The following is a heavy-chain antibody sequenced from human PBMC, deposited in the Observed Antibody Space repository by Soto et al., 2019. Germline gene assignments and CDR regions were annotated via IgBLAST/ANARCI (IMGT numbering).Heavy chain of an antibody. CDR1: GDSVSSNSAA. CDR2: TYYRSKWYN. D-gene: IGHD3-10*01. CDR3: ARGGALVRPFDI. Sequence: SQTLSLTCAISGDSVSSNSAAWNWIRQSPSRGLEWLGRTYYRSKWYNDYAVSVKSRITINPDPSKNQFSLQLNSVTHEDTAVYYCARGGALVRPFDIWGQGTMVTVSS. V-gene: IGHV6-1*01. J-gene: IGHJ3*02.